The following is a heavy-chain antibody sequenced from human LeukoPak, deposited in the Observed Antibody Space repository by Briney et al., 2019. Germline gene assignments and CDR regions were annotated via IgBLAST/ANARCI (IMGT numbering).Heavy chain of an antibody. J-gene: IGHJ5*02. CDR1: GGTSSSYA. CDR2: INPNSGGT. CDR3: ARVRGFGCSGGSCYPANWFDP. Sequence: ASVKVSCKASGGTSSSYAISWVRQAPGQGLEWMGRINPNSGGTNYAQKFQGRVTMTRDTSISTAYMELSRLRSDDTAVYYCARVRGFGCSGGSCYPANWFDPWGQGTLVTVSS. D-gene: IGHD2-15*01. V-gene: IGHV1-2*06.